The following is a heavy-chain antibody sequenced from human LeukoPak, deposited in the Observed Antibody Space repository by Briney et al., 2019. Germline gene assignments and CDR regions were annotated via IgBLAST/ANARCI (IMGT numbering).Heavy chain of an antibody. V-gene: IGHV1-69*04. CDR3: ARDDSSGYYVGY. Sequence: GASVKVSCKASGGTFSSYAISWVRQAPGQGLEWMGRIIPIFGIANYAQKFQGRVTITADKSTSTAYMEPSSLRSEDTAVYYCARDDSSGYYVGYWGQGTLVTVSS. CDR1: GGTFSSYA. CDR2: IIPIFGIA. J-gene: IGHJ4*02. D-gene: IGHD3-22*01.